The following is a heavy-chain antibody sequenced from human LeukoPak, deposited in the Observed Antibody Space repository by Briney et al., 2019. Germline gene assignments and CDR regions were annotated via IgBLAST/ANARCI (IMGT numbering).Heavy chain of an antibody. V-gene: IGHV4-34*01. Sequence: SETLSLTCAVYGGSFSGYYWNWIRQHPGKGLEWIGGINHSGSTNYNPSLKSRVTLSVDTSKNQFSLKLSSVTAADTAVYYCARGLFSVAANNWFDPWGQGTLVTVSS. CDR1: GGSFSGYY. CDR3: ARGLFSVAANNWFDP. D-gene: IGHD6-19*01. CDR2: INHSGST. J-gene: IGHJ5*02.